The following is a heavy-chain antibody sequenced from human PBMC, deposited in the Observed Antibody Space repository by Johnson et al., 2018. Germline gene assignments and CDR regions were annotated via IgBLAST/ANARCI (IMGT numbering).Heavy chain of an antibody. CDR1: GFTFSSYG. V-gene: IGHV3-30*18. D-gene: IGHD6-13*01. Sequence: VQLVETGGGVVQXGRSXRLXCAASGFTFSSYGMHWVRQAPGKGLEWVAVISSDGSNKYYADSVKGRFTISRDNSKNTLYLQMNSLRAEDTAVYYCAKDWEVAAVDTGGYFNHWGQGTLVTVSS. CDR3: AKDWEVAAVDTGGYFNH. J-gene: IGHJ1*01. CDR2: ISSDGSNK.